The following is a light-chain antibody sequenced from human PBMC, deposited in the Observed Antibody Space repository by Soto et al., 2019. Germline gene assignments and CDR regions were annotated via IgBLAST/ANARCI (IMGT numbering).Light chain of an antibody. Sequence: EIVMTQSPATLSVSPGERVTLSCRASQSVNSNMAWYQQKPGQVPRVLIYGASTRATGIPARFSGSGSGTEFTLTITNLQPEDFAVYHCQQYDNWPPWTFGQGTEVEIK. J-gene: IGKJ1*01. CDR2: GAS. V-gene: IGKV3-15*01. CDR3: QQYDNWPPWT. CDR1: QSVNSN.